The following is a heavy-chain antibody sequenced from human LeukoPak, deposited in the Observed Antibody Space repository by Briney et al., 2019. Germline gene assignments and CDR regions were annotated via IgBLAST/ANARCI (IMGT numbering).Heavy chain of an antibody. V-gene: IGHV1-8*01. Sequence: ASVKVSCKASGYTFTSYDINWVRQATGQGLEWMGWMKPNSGNKGYAQKFQGRVTMTRNTSISTAYMELSSLRSEDTAVYYCARGRLGRLGVVTLYYYMDVWGKGTTVTVSS. CDR2: MKPNSGNK. J-gene: IGHJ6*03. D-gene: IGHD3-3*01. CDR3: ARGRLGRLGVVTLYYYMDV. CDR1: GYTFTSYD.